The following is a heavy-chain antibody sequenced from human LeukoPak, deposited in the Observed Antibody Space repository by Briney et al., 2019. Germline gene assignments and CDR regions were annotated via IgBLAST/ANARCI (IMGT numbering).Heavy chain of an antibody. D-gene: IGHD5-24*01. Sequence: PGGSLRLSCAASGFTFSDDYMSWIRQVPGKGLEWVSYITGSSSYTNYVDSVKGRFTISRDNANNSLYLQMNSLRVEDTAMYFCAKDIQLSTWGLGTMVTVSS. CDR2: ITGSSSYT. V-gene: IGHV3-11*03. J-gene: IGHJ3*01. CDR1: GFTFSDDY. CDR3: AKDIQLST.